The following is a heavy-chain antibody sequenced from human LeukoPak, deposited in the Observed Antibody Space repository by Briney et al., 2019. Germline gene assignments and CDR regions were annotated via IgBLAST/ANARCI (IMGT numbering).Heavy chain of an antibody. J-gene: IGHJ4*02. V-gene: IGHV4-59*01. D-gene: IGHD3-3*01. CDR2: VYYTGST. CDR1: GASISSYY. CDR3: ASASYSDFGSDEYGPLQFDF. Sequence: SETLSLTCTVSGASISSYYWTWIRPSPGKELEWIGDVYYTGSTNYSPSLKSRVTMSVDMFNIQFSLKLRSVTAADTAVYYCASASYSDFGSDEYGPLQFDFWGQGTLVTVSS.